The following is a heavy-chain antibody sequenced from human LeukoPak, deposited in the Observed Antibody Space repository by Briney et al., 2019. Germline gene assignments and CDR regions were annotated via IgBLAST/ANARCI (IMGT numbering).Heavy chain of an antibody. D-gene: IGHD2-2*01. CDR2: IYHSGST. Sequence: PSETLSLTCTVSGGSISSGGYYWSWIRQPPGKGLEWIRYIYHSGSTYYNPSLKSRVTISVDRSKNQFSLKLSSVTAADTAVYYCARVVPAASIDYWGQGTLVTVSS. V-gene: IGHV4-30-2*01. J-gene: IGHJ4*02. CDR3: ARVVPAASIDY. CDR1: GGSISSGGYY.